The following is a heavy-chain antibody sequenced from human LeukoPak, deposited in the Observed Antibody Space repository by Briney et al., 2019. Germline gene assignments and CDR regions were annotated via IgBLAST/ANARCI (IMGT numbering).Heavy chain of an antibody. CDR2: ISFDGSNK. V-gene: IGHV3-30*04. D-gene: IGHD5-12*01. CDR3: ARGSRTIVTTKFARGHYMDV. J-gene: IGHJ6*03. Sequence: HPGGSLRLSCAASGFTFSSYAMHWVRQAPGKGLEWVAVISFDGSNKYYADSVKGRFTISRDNSKNTLYLQMNSLRAEDTAVYYSARGSRTIVTTKFARGHYMDVWGKGTTVTVSS. CDR1: GFTFSSYA.